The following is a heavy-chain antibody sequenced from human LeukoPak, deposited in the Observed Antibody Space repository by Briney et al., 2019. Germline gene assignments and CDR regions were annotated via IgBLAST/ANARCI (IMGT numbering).Heavy chain of an antibody. Sequence: ASVNVSCKASGGTFSSYAISWVRQAPGQGLEWMGRIIPILGIANYAQKFQGRVTITADKSTSTAYMELSSLRSEDTAVYYCARGGYCSSTSCLWFDPWGQGTLVTVSS. J-gene: IGHJ5*02. CDR2: IIPILGIA. CDR1: GGTFSSYA. D-gene: IGHD2-2*01. CDR3: ARGGYCSSTSCLWFDP. V-gene: IGHV1-69*04.